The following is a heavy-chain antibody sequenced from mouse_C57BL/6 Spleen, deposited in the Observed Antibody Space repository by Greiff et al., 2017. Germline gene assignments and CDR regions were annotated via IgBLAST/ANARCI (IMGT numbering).Heavy chain of an antibody. Sequence: QVQLQQPGAELVKPGASVKMSCKASGYTFTSYWITWVKQRPGQGLEWIGDIYPGSGSTNYNEKFKSKATLTVDTSSSTAYMQLSSLTSEDSAVYYGARSPYDGAWFAYWGQGTLVTVSA. J-gene: IGHJ3*01. CDR2: IYPGSGST. D-gene: IGHD1-2*01. V-gene: IGHV1-55*01. CDR1: GYTFTSYW. CDR3: ARSPYDGAWFAY.